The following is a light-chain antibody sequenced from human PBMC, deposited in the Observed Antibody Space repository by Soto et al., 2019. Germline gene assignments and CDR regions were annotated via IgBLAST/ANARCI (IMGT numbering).Light chain of an antibody. CDR3: SSYTSSSTVV. CDR1: SSDIGGYNY. CDR2: DVT. J-gene: IGLJ2*01. V-gene: IGLV2-14*03. Sequence: QSALTQPASVSGSPGQSITISCTGTSSDIGGYNYVSWCQQHPGKAPKLMIYDVTNRPSGVSDRISCSKSGNTASLTISGLQAEDEADYYGSSYTSSSTVVFGGGTKVTVL.